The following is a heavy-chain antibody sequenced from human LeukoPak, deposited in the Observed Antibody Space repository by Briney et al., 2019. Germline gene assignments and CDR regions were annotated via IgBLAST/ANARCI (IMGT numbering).Heavy chain of an antibody. CDR1: GFTFSDYY. J-gene: IGHJ4*02. CDR2: ISSSGSTI. Sequence: PGGSLRLSCAASGFTFSDYYMSWIRQAPGKGLEWVSYISSSGSTIYYADSVKGRFTISRDNAKNSLYLQMNSLRAEDTAVYYCARDRWAYYYDSSGYYGPGPFDYWGQGTLVTVSS. CDR3: ARDRWAYYYDSSGYYGPGPFDY. V-gene: IGHV3-11*01. D-gene: IGHD3-22*01.